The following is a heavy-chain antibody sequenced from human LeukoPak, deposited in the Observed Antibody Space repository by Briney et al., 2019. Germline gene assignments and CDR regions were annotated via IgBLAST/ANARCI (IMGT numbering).Heavy chain of an antibody. J-gene: IGHJ4*02. CDR2: IYPGDSDT. D-gene: IGHD3-10*01. V-gene: IGHV5-51*01. CDR3: ARLPHYYGSGSYLDY. Sequence: GESLKISCKGSGYSFTSYWIGWVRQMPGEGLEWMGIIYPGDSDTRYSPSFQGQVTISADKSISTAYLQWSSLKASDTAMYYCARLPHYYGSGSYLDYWGQGTLVTVSS. CDR1: GYSFTSYW.